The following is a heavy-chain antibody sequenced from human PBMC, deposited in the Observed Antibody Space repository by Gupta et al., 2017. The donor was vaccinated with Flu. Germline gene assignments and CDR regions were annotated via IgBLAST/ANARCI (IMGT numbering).Heavy chain of an antibody. J-gene: IGHJ5*02. D-gene: IGHD2-2*02. CDR2: IRSKAYGGTK. Sequence: EVQLVESGGGLVQPGRSVRLSCTASGFTLGDYALSWVRKAPGKVLEWLGFIRSKAYGGTKEYAASVKGSVTISRDDSKSIAYLQMNSLKTEDTAVYYCTRDSEGGRPAAIWGWFDPWGQGTLVTVSS. V-gene: IGHV3-49*04. CDR1: GFTLGDYA. CDR3: TRDSEGGRPAAIWGWFDP.